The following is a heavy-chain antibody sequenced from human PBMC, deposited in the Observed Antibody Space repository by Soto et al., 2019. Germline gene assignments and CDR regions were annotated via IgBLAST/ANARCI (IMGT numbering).Heavy chain of an antibody. CDR3: ARIDCGGNCYSRSWYFDI. J-gene: IGHJ2*01. V-gene: IGHV3-23*01. D-gene: IGHD2-21*02. Sequence: EVQLLESGGGLVQPGGSLRLSCAASGFAFNTYAMSWVRQAPGKGLQWVSGVSGSGDTKYYAESVKGRFTISRDNSKNTLYLQMNSLRADDTAVYYCARIDCGGNCYSRSWYFDIWGRGTLVTVSS. CDR2: VSGSGDTK. CDR1: GFAFNTYA.